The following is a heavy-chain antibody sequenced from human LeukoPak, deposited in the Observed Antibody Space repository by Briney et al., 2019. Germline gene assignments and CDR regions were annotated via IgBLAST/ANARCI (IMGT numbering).Heavy chain of an antibody. CDR2: ISPNDIST. CDR3: ARISWGVGVTVGWFDP. J-gene: IGHJ5*02. D-gene: IGHD1-26*01. V-gene: IGHV1-46*01. CDR1: GYPFTTHY. Sequence: ASVRVSCKASGYPFTTHYIHWVRQAPGQGLEWMGMISPNDISTSYAQKFQGRVTITRDTSTSTVYMDLNNLRSEDTAVYYCARISWGVGVTVGWFDPWGQGTLVTVSS.